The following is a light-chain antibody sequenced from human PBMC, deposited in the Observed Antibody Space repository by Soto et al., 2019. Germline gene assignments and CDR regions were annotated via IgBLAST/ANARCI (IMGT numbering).Light chain of an antibody. CDR1: QGISSY. Sequence: IQLTQSPSSLSASVGDRVTITCRASQGISSYLAWFQQKPGRAPKLLIYAASTLQSGVPSRFSGTGSGTEFTLTIRSLQPEDFATYYCQHFKSYPLTFGGGTKVDIK. J-gene: IGKJ4*01. CDR2: AAS. CDR3: QHFKSYPLT. V-gene: IGKV1-9*01.